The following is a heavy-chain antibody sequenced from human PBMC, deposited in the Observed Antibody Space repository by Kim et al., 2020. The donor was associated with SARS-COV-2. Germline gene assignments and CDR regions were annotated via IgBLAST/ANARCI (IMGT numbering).Heavy chain of an antibody. Sequence: YSPSLKSRGTISVDTSKHQFSLKLSCVTAADTAVYYCARVWGLQVWAPDYWGQGTLVTVSS. D-gene: IGHD4-4*01. V-gene: IGHV4-34*01. CDR3: ARVWGLQVWAPDY. J-gene: IGHJ4*02.